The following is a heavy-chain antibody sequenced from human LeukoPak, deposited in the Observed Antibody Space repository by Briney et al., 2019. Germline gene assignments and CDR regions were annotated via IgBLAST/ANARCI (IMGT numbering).Heavy chain of an antibody. CDR1: GFTFSNYA. CDR2: IKSKGDGETT. V-gene: IGHV3-15*01. CDR3: TRQGDY. Sequence: GGSLRLSCAASGFTFSNYAMSWVRQAPGKGLEWVARIKSKGDGETTDYAAPVEGRFTISRDDSKNTMYLQMNSLKTEDTAVYYCTRQGDYWGQGTLVTVSS. J-gene: IGHJ4*02.